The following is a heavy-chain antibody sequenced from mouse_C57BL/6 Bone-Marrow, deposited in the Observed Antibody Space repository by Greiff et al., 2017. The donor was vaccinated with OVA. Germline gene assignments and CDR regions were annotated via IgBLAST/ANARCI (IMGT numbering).Heavy chain of an antibody. J-gene: IGHJ2*01. V-gene: IGHV1-82*01. CDR3: AREVYYYGSSWDY. CDR2: IYPGDGDT. CDR1: GYAFSSSW. Sequence: VKLQESGPELVKPGASVKISCKASGYAFSSSWMNWVKQRPGKGLEWIGRIYPGDGDTNYNGKFKGKATLTADKSSSTAYMQLSSLTSEDSAVYFCAREVYYYGSSWDYWGQGTTLTVSS. D-gene: IGHD1-1*01.